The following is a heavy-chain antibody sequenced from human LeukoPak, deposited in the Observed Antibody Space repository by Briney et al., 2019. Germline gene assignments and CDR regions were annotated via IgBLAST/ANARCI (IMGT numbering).Heavy chain of an antibody. J-gene: IGHJ5*02. Sequence: SQTLSLTCAISGDSVSSNSAAWNWIRQSPSRGLEWLGRTYYRSKWYNDYAISVKSRITINPDTSKNQFSLHLNSVTPGDTAVHYCARGTATASYPINWFDPWGQGILVTVSS. CDR3: ARGTATASYPINWFDP. D-gene: IGHD1-14*01. CDR1: GDSVSSNSAA. V-gene: IGHV6-1*01. CDR2: TYYRSKWYN.